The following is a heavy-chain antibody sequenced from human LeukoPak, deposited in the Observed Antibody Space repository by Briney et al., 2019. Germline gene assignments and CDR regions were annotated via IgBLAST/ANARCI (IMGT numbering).Heavy chain of an antibody. CDR1: GGSISSGGYY. CDR2: INHSGST. J-gene: IGHJ4*02. Sequence: SETLSLTCTVSGGSISSGGYYWSWIRQHPGKGLEWIGEINHSGSTNYNLSLKSRVTISVDTSKNQFSLKLSSVTAADTAVYYCARGQWELRLFDYWGQGTLVTVSS. V-gene: IGHV4-39*07. CDR3: ARGQWELRLFDY. D-gene: IGHD1-26*01.